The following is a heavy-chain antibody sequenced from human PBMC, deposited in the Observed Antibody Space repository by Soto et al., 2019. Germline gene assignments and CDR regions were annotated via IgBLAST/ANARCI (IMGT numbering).Heavy chain of an antibody. CDR3: LRERRVRGGWFDP. CDR2: ISGGGGST. J-gene: IGHJ5*02. Sequence: RGSLRLSCAASGFTFSSYAMSWVRQAPGKGLEWVSAISGGGGSTYYADSVKGRFTISRDNAKNSLYLQMNSLRAEDTAVYYCLRERRVRGGWFDPCGQLTLVPVSS. V-gene: IGHV3-23*01. CDR1: GFTFSSYA. D-gene: IGHD3-10*01.